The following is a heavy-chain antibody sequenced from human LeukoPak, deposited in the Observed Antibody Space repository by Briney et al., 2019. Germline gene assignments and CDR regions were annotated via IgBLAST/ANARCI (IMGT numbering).Heavy chain of an antibody. CDR3: AKEVYYGSGSYPGFDY. J-gene: IGHJ4*02. D-gene: IGHD3-10*01. CDR2: ISGSGGST. Sequence: GGSLRLSCAASRFTFSSYAMSWVRQAPGKGLEWVSAISGSGGSTYYADSVKGRFTISRDNSKNTLYLQMNSLRAEDTAVYYCAKEVYYGSGSYPGFDYWGQGTLVTVSS. V-gene: IGHV3-23*01. CDR1: RFTFSSYA.